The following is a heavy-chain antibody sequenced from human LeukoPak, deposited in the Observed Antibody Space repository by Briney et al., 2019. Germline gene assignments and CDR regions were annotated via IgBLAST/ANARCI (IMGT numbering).Heavy chain of an antibody. CDR1: GYSFTSYW. CDR2: IYPGDSDT. Sequence: GESLKISCKGFGYSFTSYWIGWVRQMPGKGLEWMGIIYPGDSDTRYSPSFQGQVTISADKSISTAYLQWSSLKASDTAMYYCARLAQQLVPPYYYYGMDVWGQGTTVTVSS. D-gene: IGHD6-13*01. CDR3: ARLAQQLVPPYYYYGMDV. V-gene: IGHV5-51*01. J-gene: IGHJ6*02.